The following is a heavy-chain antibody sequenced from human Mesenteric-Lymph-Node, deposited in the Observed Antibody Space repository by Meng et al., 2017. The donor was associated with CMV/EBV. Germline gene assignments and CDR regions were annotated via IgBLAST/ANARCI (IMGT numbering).Heavy chain of an antibody. CDR3: AKGGSGSYDWFDP. CDR2: IWGDGSEK. V-gene: IGHV3-33*03. D-gene: IGHD1-26*01. J-gene: IGHJ5*02. CDR1: GFTFSKFG. Sequence: GGSLRLSCVASGFTFSKFGMHWVRQAPGKGLEWVAVIWGDGSEKYYSDSVKGRFTIFRDNPRNTLYLQMNSLRPDDTARYFCAKGGSGSYDWFDPWGQGTLVTVFS.